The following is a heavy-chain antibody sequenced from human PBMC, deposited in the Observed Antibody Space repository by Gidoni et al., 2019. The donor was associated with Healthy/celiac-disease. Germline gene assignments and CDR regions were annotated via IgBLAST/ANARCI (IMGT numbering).Heavy chain of an antibody. D-gene: IGHD3-10*01. J-gene: IGHJ4*02. CDR3: ARGITAMVRGCGY. CDR2: INHSGST. CDR1: GGSFSGYY. Sequence: QVQLQQWGAGLLKPSETLSLTCAVYGGSFSGYYWSWIRQPPGKGLEWIGEINHSGSTNYNPSLKSRVTISVDTSKNQFSLKLSSVTAADTAVYYCARGITAMVRGCGYWGQGTLVTVSS. V-gene: IGHV4-34*01.